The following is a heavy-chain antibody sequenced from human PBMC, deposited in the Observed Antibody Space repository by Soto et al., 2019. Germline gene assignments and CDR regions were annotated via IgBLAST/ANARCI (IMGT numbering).Heavy chain of an antibody. V-gene: IGHV4-34*01. Sequence: SETLSLTCALYGGSFNGYYWSWIRQPPGKGLEWMGELNHSGRTNYNPSLKSRVTISVDTSKNQFSRRLGSVTAGDTPGYYCPRRGGVKSGYDYRLALDIWGKGTMVTV. CDR3: PRRGGVKSGYDYRLALDI. J-gene: IGHJ3*02. CDR1: GGSFNGYY. D-gene: IGHD5-12*01. CDR2: LNHSGRT.